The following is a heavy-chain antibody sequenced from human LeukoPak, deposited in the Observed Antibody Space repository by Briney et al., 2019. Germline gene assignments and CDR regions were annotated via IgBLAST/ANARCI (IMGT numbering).Heavy chain of an antibody. V-gene: IGHV3-48*01. Sequence: GSLRLSCAASGFTFSTYSMKWVRQAPGKGLEWVSYISSSSSTIYYADSVRGRFTISRDNSKNTLYLQMNSLRAEDTAVYYCAKDPGATDDYWGQGTLVTVSS. CDR2: ISSSSSTI. CDR3: AKDPGATDDY. J-gene: IGHJ4*02. D-gene: IGHD1-26*01. CDR1: GFTFSTYS.